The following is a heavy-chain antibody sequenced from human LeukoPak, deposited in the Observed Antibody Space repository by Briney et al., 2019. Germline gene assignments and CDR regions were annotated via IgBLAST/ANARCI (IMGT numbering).Heavy chain of an antibody. V-gene: IGHV3-21*01. CDR1: GFTFSNYS. CDR2: ISCNNTYI. J-gene: IGHJ3*02. D-gene: IGHD3-22*01. CDR3: ARDDYDSSGYSGAFDI. Sequence: PGGSLRLSCAASGFTFSNYSMSWVRQAPGEGLEWVSSISCNNTYIYYADSVKGRFTISRDNAKNSLYLQMNSLRAEDTAVYYCARDDYDSSGYSGAFDIWGQGTMVTVSS.